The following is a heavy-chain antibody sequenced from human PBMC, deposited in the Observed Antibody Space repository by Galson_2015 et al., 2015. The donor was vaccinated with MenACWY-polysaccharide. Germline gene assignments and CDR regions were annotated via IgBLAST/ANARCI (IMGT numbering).Heavy chain of an antibody. D-gene: IGHD6-6*01. CDR1: GFTFSSSE. V-gene: IGHV3-48*03. Sequence: SLRLSCAASGFTFSSSEMTWVRQAPGKGLEWLSYISSSAGTTYYADSVRGRFTISRDNAKNMLHLQMNGLRGEDTAVYYCIRGSQYSANYGGDWGQGTLVTVSS. J-gene: IGHJ4*02. CDR3: IRGSQYSANYGGD. CDR2: ISSSAGTT.